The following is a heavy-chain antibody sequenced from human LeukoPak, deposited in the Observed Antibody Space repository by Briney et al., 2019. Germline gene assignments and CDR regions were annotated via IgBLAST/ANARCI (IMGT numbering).Heavy chain of an antibody. Sequence: PGGSLRLSCAASGFTFDDYAMHWVRQAPGKGLEWVSGISWDSGSIAYADSVKGRFTISRDNAKSSLYLQMNSLRAEDTALYYCAKDMDYYDSSGYLVGAFDIWGQGTMVTVSS. CDR3: AKDMDYYDSSGYLVGAFDI. J-gene: IGHJ3*02. CDR1: GFTFDDYA. D-gene: IGHD3-22*01. CDR2: ISWDSGSI. V-gene: IGHV3-9*01.